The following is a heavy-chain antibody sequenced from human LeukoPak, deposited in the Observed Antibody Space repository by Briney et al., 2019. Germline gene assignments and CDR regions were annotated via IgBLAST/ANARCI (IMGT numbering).Heavy chain of an antibody. D-gene: IGHD2/OR15-2a*01. J-gene: IGHJ4*02. CDR3: ARGRLLAAKYYFDY. V-gene: IGHV1-2*02. CDR1: GYTFTGYY. Sequence: GASVKVSCKASGYTFTGYYMHWVRQAPGQGLGWVGWINPNSGGTNYAQKFQGRVTMTRDTSISTAYMELSRLRSDDTAVYYCARGRLLAAKYYFDYWGQGTLVTVSS. CDR2: INPNSGGT.